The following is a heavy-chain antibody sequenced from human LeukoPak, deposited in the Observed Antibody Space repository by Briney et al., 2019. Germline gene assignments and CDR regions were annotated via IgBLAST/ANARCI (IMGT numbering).Heavy chain of an antibody. Sequence: ASVKVSCKASGYTFTSYGISWVRQAPGQGLEWMGWISAYNGNTNYAQKLQGRVTMTTDTSTSTAYMELRSLRFDDTAVFYCARDPPLRQQQLVFYYYYYMDVWGKGTTVTVSS. V-gene: IGHV1-18*01. D-gene: IGHD6-13*01. CDR1: GYTFTSYG. CDR2: ISAYNGNT. CDR3: ARDPPLRQQQLVFYYYYYMDV. J-gene: IGHJ6*03.